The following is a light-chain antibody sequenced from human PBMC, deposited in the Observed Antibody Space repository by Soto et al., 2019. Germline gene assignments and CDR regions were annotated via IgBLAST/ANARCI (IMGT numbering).Light chain of an antibody. Sequence: DIQMTQSPSTLSASVGDRVTITCRASQSISSWLAWYQQKPGKAPRLLIYKASSLEGGVPSRFRGSGSGTEFTLTISSLQPDDLATYYCQQYNSYSHSFGQGTQLEIK. CDR1: QSISSW. J-gene: IGKJ2*01. V-gene: IGKV1-5*03. CDR3: QQYNSYSHS. CDR2: KAS.